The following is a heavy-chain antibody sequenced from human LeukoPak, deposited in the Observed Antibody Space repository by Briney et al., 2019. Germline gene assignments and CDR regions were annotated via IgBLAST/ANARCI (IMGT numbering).Heavy chain of an antibody. D-gene: IGHD3-3*01. CDR2: ISGSGGST. J-gene: IGHJ4*02. CDR1: GFTFSSYA. V-gene: IGHV3-23*01. CDR3: AKDEVHYDFWSGYYPPDY. Sequence: PGGSLRLSCAASGFTFSSYAMSWVRQAPGKGLEWVSAISGSGGSTYYADSVKGRFTISRNNSKNTLYLQMNSLRAEDTAVYYCAKDEVHYDFWSGYYPPDYWGQGTLVTVSS.